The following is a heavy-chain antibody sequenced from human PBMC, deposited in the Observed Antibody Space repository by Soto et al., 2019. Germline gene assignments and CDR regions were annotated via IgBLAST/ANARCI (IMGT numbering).Heavy chain of an antibody. CDR2: ISGSGGST. CDR1: GFTFSSYA. Sequence: GGSLWLACAASGFTFSSYAMSWDRKAPGKGLEWVSAISGSGGSTYYADSVKGRFTISRDNSKYTLYPQMNSLRAKDTAVYYCAKDTFPSDSRGLFWTYDYWGQGTLVTVSS. V-gene: IGHV3-23*01. D-gene: IGHD3-22*01. J-gene: IGHJ4*02. CDR3: AKDTFPSDSRGLFWTYDY.